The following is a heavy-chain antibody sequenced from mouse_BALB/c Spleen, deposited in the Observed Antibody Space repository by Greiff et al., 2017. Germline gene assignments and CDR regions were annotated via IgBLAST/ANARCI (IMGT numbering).Heavy chain of an antibody. J-gene: IGHJ4*01. V-gene: IGHV5-6-3*01. D-gene: IGHD2-14*01. CDR3: ARVRGNYYAMDY. CDR2: INSNGGST. Sequence: DVHLVESGGGLVQPGGSLKLSCAASGFTFSSYGMSWVRQTPDKRLELVATINSNGGSTYYPDSVKGRFTISRDNAKNTLYLQMSSLKSEDTAMYYCARVRGNYYAMDYWGQGTSVTVSS. CDR1: GFTFSSYG.